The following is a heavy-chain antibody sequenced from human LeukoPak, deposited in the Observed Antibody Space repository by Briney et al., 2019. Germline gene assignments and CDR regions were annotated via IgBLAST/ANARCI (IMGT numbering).Heavy chain of an antibody. CDR2: LSSNGVSI. V-gene: IGHV3-64D*06. D-gene: IGHD6-19*01. CDR3: VKVRGTGWYGDY. CDR1: GFSFSSYA. Sequence: GSLRLSCSASGFSFSSYAMHWVRQAPGKGMEYVSGLSSNGVSIFYADSVKGRFTISRDNPKNTLYLQMSSLRPEDTAVYYYVKVRGTGWYGDYWGQGTLVTVSS. J-gene: IGHJ4*02.